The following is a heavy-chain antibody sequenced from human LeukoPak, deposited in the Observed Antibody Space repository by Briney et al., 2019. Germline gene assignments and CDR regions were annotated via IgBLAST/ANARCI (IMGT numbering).Heavy chain of an antibody. Sequence: SETLSLTCTVSGGSISSYYWSWIRQPAGKGLEWIGRIYTSGSTNYNPSLKSRVTMSVDTSKNQFSLKLSSVTAADTAVYYCARDRVAAGSPGTFDIWGQGTMVTVSS. CDR2: IYTSGST. CDR1: GGSISSYY. D-gene: IGHD6-13*01. CDR3: ARDRVAAGSPGTFDI. V-gene: IGHV4-4*07. J-gene: IGHJ3*02.